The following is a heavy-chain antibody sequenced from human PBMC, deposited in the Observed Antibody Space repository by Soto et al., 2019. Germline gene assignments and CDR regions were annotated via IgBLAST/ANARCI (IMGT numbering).Heavy chain of an antibody. CDR3: ARGVVVVTNYYFDQ. V-gene: IGHV1-69*06. D-gene: IGHD2-2*01. CDR1: GGTFNKYA. Sequence: QVQLVQSGAEVRKPGSSVKVSCKASGGTFNKYAISWVRQAPGQGPEWMGGILPIYSTRNYANYANKFQGRVTITVDTSTSTAYMELSGLKSDDTAIYYCARGVVVVTNYYFDQWGQGTLVTVSS. CDR2: ILPIYSTRNYA. J-gene: IGHJ4*02.